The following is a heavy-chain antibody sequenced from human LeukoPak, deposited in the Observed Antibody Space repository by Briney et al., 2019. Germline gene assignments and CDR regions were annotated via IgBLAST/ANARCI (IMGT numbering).Heavy chain of an antibody. CDR2: INPNSGGT. Sequence: ASVKVSCKASGYTFTGYYMHWVRQAPGQGLEWMGWINPNSGGTNYAQKFQGRVTMTSDTSITTTYMELSRLRSDDTAVYYCARDPRVVATRVSYMDVWGKGTTVTVSS. D-gene: IGHD2-21*02. J-gene: IGHJ6*03. CDR3: ARDPRVVATRVSYMDV. V-gene: IGHV1-2*02. CDR1: GYTFTGYY.